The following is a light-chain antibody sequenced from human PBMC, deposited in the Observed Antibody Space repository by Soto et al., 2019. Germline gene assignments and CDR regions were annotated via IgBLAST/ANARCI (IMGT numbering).Light chain of an antibody. V-gene: IGLV3-21*04. CDR1: NIGSES. J-gene: IGLJ3*02. CDR2: YDS. Sequence: SYELTQPPSVSVAPGKTARITCGGNNIGSESVHWYQQKPGQAPVLAIYYDSDRPSGIPERFSGSNSGNTATLTISRVEAGDEADYYCQVWDGSRDHQVFGGGTKATVL. CDR3: QVWDGSRDHQV.